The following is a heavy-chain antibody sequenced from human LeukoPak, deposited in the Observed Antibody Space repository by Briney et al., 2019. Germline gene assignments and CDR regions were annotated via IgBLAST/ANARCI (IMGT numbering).Heavy chain of an antibody. CDR3: ARDDDSSAPGAFDI. J-gene: IGHJ3*02. CDR2: INPNSGGT. V-gene: IGHV1-2*04. D-gene: IGHD3-22*01. Sequence: GASVKVSCKASGYTFTGYYMHWVRQAPGQGLEWMGWINPNSGGTNYAQKFQGWVTMTRDTSISTAYMELSRLRSDDTAVYCCARDDDSSAPGAFDIWGQGTMVTVSS. CDR1: GYTFTGYY.